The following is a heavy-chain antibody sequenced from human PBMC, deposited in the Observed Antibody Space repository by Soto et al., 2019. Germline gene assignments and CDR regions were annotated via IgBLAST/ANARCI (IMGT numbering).Heavy chain of an antibody. CDR3: AKGRRIAAAGTEYYFDY. Sequence: EVQLVESGGGLVQPGRSLRLSCAASGFTFDDYAMHWVRQAPGKGLEWVSGISWNSGSIGYADSVKGRFTISRDNAKNSLYLQMNSLRAEDTALYYCAKGRRIAAAGTEYYFDYWGQGTLVTVSS. D-gene: IGHD6-13*01. CDR2: ISWNSGSI. V-gene: IGHV3-9*01. CDR1: GFTFDDYA. J-gene: IGHJ4*02.